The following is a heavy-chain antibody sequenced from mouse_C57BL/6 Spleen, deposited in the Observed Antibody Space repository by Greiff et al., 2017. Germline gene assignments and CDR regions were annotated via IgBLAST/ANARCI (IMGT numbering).Heavy chain of an antibody. D-gene: IGHD4-1*01. CDR3: ARDWDGVYFAY. J-gene: IGHJ2*01. CDR2: IDPEDGDT. V-gene: IGHV14-2*01. CDR1: GFNIKDYY. Sequence: EVQVVESGAELVKPGASVKLSCTASGFNIKDYYMHWVKQRTEQGLEWIGRIDPEDGDTKSAPKFQGKATITADTSSNTAYLQLSSLTSEDTAVYDWARDWDGVYFAYWGQGTTLTVSS.